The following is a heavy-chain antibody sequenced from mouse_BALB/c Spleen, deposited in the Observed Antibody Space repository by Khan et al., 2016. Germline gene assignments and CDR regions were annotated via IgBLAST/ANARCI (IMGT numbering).Heavy chain of an antibody. CDR1: GYTFTDYV. CDR2: IYPGSGDT. J-gene: IGHJ2*01. Sequence: QVQLKQSGPELVKPGASVKMSCKASGYTFTDYVINWVKQRTGQGLEWIGVIYPGSGDTYYNEKFKGKATLTADKSSNTAYMQLSSLTSDDSAVYFCARDYAQRDYFDYWGQGTTLTVSS. D-gene: IGHD1-1*02. V-gene: IGHV1-77*01. CDR3: ARDYAQRDYFDY.